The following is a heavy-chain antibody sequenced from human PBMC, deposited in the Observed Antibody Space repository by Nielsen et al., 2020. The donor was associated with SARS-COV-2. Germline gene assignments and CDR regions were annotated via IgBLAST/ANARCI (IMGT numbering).Heavy chain of an antibody. Sequence: ASVKVSCKASGYSFTTYAIHWARQAPGQRLEWMGWINADNGNTRYSQEFQGRVTLNRDTSASTAYMELSSLRSEDTAVYYCARGDAELWPLGWFDPWGQGTLVTVSS. CDR3: ARGDAELWPLGWFDP. CDR2: INADNGNT. V-gene: IGHV1-3*01. D-gene: IGHD5-18*01. J-gene: IGHJ5*02. CDR1: GYSFTTYA.